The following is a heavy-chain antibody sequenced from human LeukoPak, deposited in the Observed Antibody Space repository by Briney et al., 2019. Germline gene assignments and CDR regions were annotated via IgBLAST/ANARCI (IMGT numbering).Heavy chain of an antibody. J-gene: IGHJ5*02. D-gene: IGHD6-19*01. CDR1: GGSFSGYY. CDR3: ATRYRIAVRRIDP. Sequence: SETLSLTCAVYGGSFSGYYWSWIRQPPGKGLEWSGEINHSGSTNYNPSLKSRVTISVDTSKNQFSLKLSSVTAADTAVYYCATRYRIAVRRIDPWGQGTLVTVSS. CDR2: INHSGST. V-gene: IGHV4-34*01.